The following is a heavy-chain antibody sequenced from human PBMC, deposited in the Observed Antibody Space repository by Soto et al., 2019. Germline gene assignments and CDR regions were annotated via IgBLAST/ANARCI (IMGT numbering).Heavy chain of an antibody. CDR2: ISYDGSNK. CDR3: AKAVDTAMIDYYGMDV. CDR1: GFTFSSYG. J-gene: IGHJ6*02. D-gene: IGHD5-18*01. V-gene: IGHV3-30*18. Sequence: GGSLRLSYAASGFTFSSYGMHWVRQAPGKGLEWVAVISYDGSNKYYADSVKGRFTISRDNSKNTLYLQMNSLRAEDTAVYYCAKAVDTAMIDYYGMDVWGQGTTVTVSS.